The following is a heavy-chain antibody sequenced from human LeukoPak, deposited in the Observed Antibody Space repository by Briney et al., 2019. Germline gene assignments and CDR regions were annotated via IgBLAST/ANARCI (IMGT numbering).Heavy chain of an antibody. CDR1: GGSFSGYY. Sequence: SETLSLTCAVYGGSFSGYYWSWIRQPPGKGLEWIGEINHSGSTNYNPSLKSRVTISVDTSKNRFSLKLSSVTAADTAVYYCARVAVVVAADYWGQGTLVTVSS. CDR2: INHSGST. CDR3: ARVAVVVAADY. D-gene: IGHD2-15*01. V-gene: IGHV4-34*01. J-gene: IGHJ4*02.